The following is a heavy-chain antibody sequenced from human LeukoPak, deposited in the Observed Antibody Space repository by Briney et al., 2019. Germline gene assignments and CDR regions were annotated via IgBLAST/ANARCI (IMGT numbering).Heavy chain of an antibody. J-gene: IGHJ1*01. V-gene: IGHV4-30-2*01. Sequence: SETLSLTCAVSGGSISSGGYSWSWIRQPPGKGLEWIGYIYHSGSTYYNPSLKSRVTTSVDRSKNQFSLKLSSVTAADTAVYYCASLYCSGGSCYYSAEYFQHWGQGTLVTVSS. CDR2: IYHSGST. D-gene: IGHD2-15*01. CDR1: GGSISSGGYS. CDR3: ASLYCSGGSCYYSAEYFQH.